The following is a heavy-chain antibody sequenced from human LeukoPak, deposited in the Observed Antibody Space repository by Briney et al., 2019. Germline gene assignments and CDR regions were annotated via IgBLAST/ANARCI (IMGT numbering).Heavy chain of an antibody. CDR1: GGSISSYY. V-gene: IGHV4-59*01. Sequence: PSETLSLTCTVSGGSISSYYWSLIRQPPGKGLEWIGYIYYSGSTNYNPSLKSRVTISVDTSKNQFSLKLSSVTAADTAVYYCARAPLLRYFDWLLFGYFDYWGQGTLVTVSS. CDR3: ARAPLLRYFDWLLFGYFDY. CDR2: IYYSGST. D-gene: IGHD3-9*01. J-gene: IGHJ4*02.